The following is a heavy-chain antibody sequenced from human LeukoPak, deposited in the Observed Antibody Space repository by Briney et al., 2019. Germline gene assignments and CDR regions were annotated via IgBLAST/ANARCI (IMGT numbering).Heavy chain of an antibody. Sequence: GGSLRLSFIASGFAFNSYEMNWVRQAPGKGLEWVSYISSSGSIKHYADSVKGRFTISRDNAKNSLYLQMNSLRAEDTAVYYCARARYTSGWETLDYWGQGTLVTVSS. CDR2: ISSSGSIK. D-gene: IGHD6-19*01. CDR3: ARARYTSGWETLDY. J-gene: IGHJ4*02. CDR1: GFAFNSYE. V-gene: IGHV3-48*03.